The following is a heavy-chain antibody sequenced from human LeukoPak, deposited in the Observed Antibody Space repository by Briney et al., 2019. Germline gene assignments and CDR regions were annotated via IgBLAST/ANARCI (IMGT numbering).Heavy chain of an antibody. CDR2: INPSSGAR. CDR1: GYTFTGYY. V-gene: IGHV1-2*02. J-gene: IGHJ4*02. Sequence: ASVKVSCKASGYTFTGYYVHWVRQAPGQGLEWMGWINPSSGARNCAKKSQGRITMTRDTSITTAYMELRSLKSDDTAVYYCARDVFDLRWEVQQGDYWGQGTLVTVSS. D-gene: IGHD1-26*01. CDR3: ARDVFDLRWEVQQGDY.